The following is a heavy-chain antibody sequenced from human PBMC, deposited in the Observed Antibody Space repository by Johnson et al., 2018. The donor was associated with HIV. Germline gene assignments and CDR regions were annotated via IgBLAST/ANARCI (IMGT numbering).Heavy chain of an antibody. Sequence: VQLVESGGGLVQPGRSPRLSCAASGFTFDDYAMHWVRQAPGKGLEWVSGISWNSGSIGYADSVKGRFTISRDNAKNSLYLQMNSLRAEDTALYYCAKDNVASSWYAGAFDIWVQVTMVTVSS. CDR1: GFTFDDYA. D-gene: IGHD6-13*01. CDR2: ISWNSGSI. V-gene: IGHV3-9*01. CDR3: AKDNVASSWYAGAFDI. J-gene: IGHJ3*02.